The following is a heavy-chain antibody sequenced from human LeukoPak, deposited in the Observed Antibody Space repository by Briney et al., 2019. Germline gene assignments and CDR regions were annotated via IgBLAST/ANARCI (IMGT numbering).Heavy chain of an antibody. CDR3: ARGGYSFDY. J-gene: IGHJ4*02. Sequence: PGGSLRLSCPASGFSLSGYWMTWVRQAPGKGLEWVARLHADGVEQNYVDSVTGRFTMSRDNAKNSLDLQMNSLRVEDTAVYYCARGGYSFDYLGQGTLVAVSS. V-gene: IGHV3-7*01. CDR1: GFSLSGYW. D-gene: IGHD5-18*01. CDR2: LHADGVEQ.